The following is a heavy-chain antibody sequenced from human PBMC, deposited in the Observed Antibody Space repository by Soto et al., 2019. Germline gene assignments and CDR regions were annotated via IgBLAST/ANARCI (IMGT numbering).Heavy chain of an antibody. CDR2: IYHSGST. Sequence: QLQLQESGSGLVKPSQTLSLTCAVSGGSISSGGYSWSWIRQPPGKGLEWIGYIYHSGSTYYNPSLKGRVTISVDRSKNQFSLKLSSVTAADTAVYYCARGRKGIVYQLLQRPTYWFDPWGQGTLVTVSS. V-gene: IGHV4-30-2*01. CDR1: GGSISSGGYS. D-gene: IGHD2-2*01. CDR3: ARGRKGIVYQLLQRPTYWFDP. J-gene: IGHJ5*02.